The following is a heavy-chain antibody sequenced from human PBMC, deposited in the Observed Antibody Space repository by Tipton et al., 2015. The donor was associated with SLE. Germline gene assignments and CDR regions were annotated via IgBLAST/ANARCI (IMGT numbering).Heavy chain of an antibody. J-gene: IGHJ5*02. CDR3: ALGGVRFDP. D-gene: IGHD3-16*01. CDR1: GGSFSGYY. Sequence: LRLSCAVYGGSFSGYYWSWIRQPPGKGLEWIGEINHSGSTNYNPSLKSRVTISVDTSKNQFSLRLSSVTAADTAVYYCALGGVRFDPWGQGTLVTVSS. V-gene: IGHV4-34*01. CDR2: INHSGST.